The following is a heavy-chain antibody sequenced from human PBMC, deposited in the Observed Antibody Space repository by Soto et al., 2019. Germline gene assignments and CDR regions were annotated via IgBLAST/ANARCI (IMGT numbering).Heavy chain of an antibody. V-gene: IGHV5-51*01. CDR3: ARPGPLLYPIDAFDI. Sequence: GESLKISCKGSGYSFTSYWIGWVRQMPGKGLEWMGIIYPGDSDTRYSPSFQGQVTISADKSISTAYLQWSSLKASDTAMYYCARPGPLLYPIDAFDIWGQGTMVTVSS. CDR2: IYPGDSDT. J-gene: IGHJ3*02. D-gene: IGHD2-2*02. CDR1: GYSFTSYW.